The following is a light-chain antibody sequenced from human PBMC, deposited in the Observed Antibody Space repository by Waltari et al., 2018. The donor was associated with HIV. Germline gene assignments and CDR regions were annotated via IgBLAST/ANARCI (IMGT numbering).Light chain of an antibody. V-gene: IGLV2-14*01. Sequence: QSALTQPASVSGSPGQSITISCTGTSSDVGGYNYVSWYQQHPGKAPKLMFYDVGKRPAGVSYRLSGSKSGNTASRTISGLQAEDEADYYGSSYTTSSTWVCGGGTKLTVL. CDR1: SSDVGGYNY. CDR2: DVG. J-gene: IGLJ3*02. CDR3: SSYTTSSTWV.